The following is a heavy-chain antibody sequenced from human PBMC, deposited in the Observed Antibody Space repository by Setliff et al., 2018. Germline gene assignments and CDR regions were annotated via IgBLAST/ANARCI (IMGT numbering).Heavy chain of an antibody. V-gene: IGHV5-51*01. D-gene: IGHD2-2*01. CDR2: IYPGDSDT. CDR1: GYNFNSHW. Sequence: LGESLKISCATSGYNFNSHWIAWVRQVPGGGLEWMGVIYPGDSDTRYSPSFQGQVTISADKSINTAYLQWSSLKASDTAIYSCTRHEDRNKCTSSSCYRENDAFDVWGQGAMVTVSS. J-gene: IGHJ3*01. CDR3: TRHEDRNKCTSSSCYRENDAFDV.